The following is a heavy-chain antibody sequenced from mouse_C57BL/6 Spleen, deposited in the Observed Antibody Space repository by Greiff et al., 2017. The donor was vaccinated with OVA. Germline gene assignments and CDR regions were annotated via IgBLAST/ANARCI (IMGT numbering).Heavy chain of an antibody. Sequence: VQLQQSGTVLARPGASVKMSCKTSGYTFTSYWMHWVKQRPGQGLEWIGAIYPGNSDTSYNQKFKGKAKLTAVTSASTAYMELSSLTNEDSAVYYCTRYCPDPTYGYDSRGHFDYWGQGTTLTVSS. V-gene: IGHV1-5*01. D-gene: IGHD2-2*01. J-gene: IGHJ2*01. CDR2: IYPGNSDT. CDR3: TRYCPDPTYGYDSRGHFDY. CDR1: GYTFTSYW.